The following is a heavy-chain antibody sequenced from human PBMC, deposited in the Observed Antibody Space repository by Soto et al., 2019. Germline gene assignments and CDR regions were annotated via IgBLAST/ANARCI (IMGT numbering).Heavy chain of an antibody. CDR3: ARRDLGSCSSSSCYSFDY. J-gene: IGHJ4*02. Sequence: GGSLRLSCAASGFTFSTYNMNWVRQAPGKGLERISYISSSTRTIYYADSVKGRFTISRDNAKNSLYLQMNSLRAEDTAVYYCARRDLGSCSSSSCYSFDYWGQGTLVTAPQ. CDR1: GFTFSTYN. D-gene: IGHD2-2*02. V-gene: IGHV3-48*01. CDR2: ISSSTRTI.